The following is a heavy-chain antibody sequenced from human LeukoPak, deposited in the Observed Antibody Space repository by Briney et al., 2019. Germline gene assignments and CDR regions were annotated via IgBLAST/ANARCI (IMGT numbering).Heavy chain of an antibody. Sequence: GGSLRLSCAASGFSFSIYAMDWVRQAPGKGLEWVAVISYDGSNTYYTDSVKGRFTISRDNSKNTLYLQMNSLRVEDTAVYFCVRDLPHITVFGALHYWGQGTLVTVSS. J-gene: IGHJ4*02. CDR2: ISYDGSNT. CDR1: GFSFSIYA. CDR3: VRDLPHITVFGALHY. D-gene: IGHD3-3*01. V-gene: IGHV3-30-3*01.